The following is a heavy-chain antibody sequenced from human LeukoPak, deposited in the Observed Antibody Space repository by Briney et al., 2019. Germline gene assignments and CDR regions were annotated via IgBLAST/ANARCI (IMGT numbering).Heavy chain of an antibody. CDR1: GGTFSSYA. D-gene: IGHD3-10*01. V-gene: IGHV1-69*13. J-gene: IGHJ4*02. CDR3: ASGPHYYGACY. CDR2: IIPIFGTA. Sequence: ASVEVSCKASGGTFSSYAISWVRQAPGQGLEWMGRIIPIFGTANYAQKFQGRVTITADESTSTAYMELSSLRSEDTAVYYCASGPHYYGACYWGQGTLVTVSS.